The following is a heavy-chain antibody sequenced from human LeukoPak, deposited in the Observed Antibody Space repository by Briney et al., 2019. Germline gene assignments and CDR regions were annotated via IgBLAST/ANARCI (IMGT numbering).Heavy chain of an antibody. V-gene: IGHV4-39*01. CDR2: IYYSGST. D-gene: IGHD4-23*01. CDR1: GGSISSSSYY. J-gene: IGHJ4*02. Sequence: SETLSLTCTVSGGSISSSSYYWGWIRQPPGKGLEWIGSIYYSGSTYYNPSLKSRVTISVDTSKNQFSLKLSSVTAADTAVYYCARHKGGKGHYSLDYWGQGTLVTVSS. CDR3: ARHKGGKGHYSLDY.